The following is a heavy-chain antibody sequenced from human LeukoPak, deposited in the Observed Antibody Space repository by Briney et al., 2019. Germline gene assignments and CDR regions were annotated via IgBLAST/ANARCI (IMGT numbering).Heavy chain of an antibody. Sequence: VASVKVSCKASGYTFTGYYMHWVRQAPGQGLEWMGWINPNSGGTNYAQKFQGRVTMTRDTSISTAYMELSSLRSEDTAVYYCARDFRRYYCSSTSCNYYYYYMDVWGKGTTVTISS. J-gene: IGHJ6*03. CDR2: INPNSGGT. D-gene: IGHD2-2*01. CDR1: GYTFTGYY. V-gene: IGHV1-2*02. CDR3: ARDFRRYYCSSTSCNYYYYYMDV.